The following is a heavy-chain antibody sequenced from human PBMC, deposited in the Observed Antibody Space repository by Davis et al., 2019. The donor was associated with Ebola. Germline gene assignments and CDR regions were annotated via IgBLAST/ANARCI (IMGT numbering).Heavy chain of an antibody. Sequence: SETLSLTCTVSGGSISSYYWSWIRQPPGKGLEWIGYIYYSGSTNYNPSLKSRVTISVDTSKNQFSLKLSSVTAADTAVYYCARGDSSSLYYYYGMDVWGQGTTVTVSS. CDR1: GGSISSYY. CDR2: IYYSGST. D-gene: IGHD6-13*01. J-gene: IGHJ6*02. CDR3: ARGDSSSLYYYYGMDV. V-gene: IGHV4-59*08.